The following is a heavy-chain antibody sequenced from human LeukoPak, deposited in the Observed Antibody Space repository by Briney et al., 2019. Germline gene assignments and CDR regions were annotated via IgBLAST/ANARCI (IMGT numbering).Heavy chain of an antibody. V-gene: IGHV3-53*01. D-gene: IGHD3-10*01. CDR1: GFTVSSNY. CDR3: AKVLMVRGFTFDP. Sequence: GGSLRLSCAVSGFTVSSNYMSWVRQAPGKGLEWVSVIYSGGSTYYADSVKGRFTISRDNSKNTLYLQMNSLRAEDTAVYYCAKVLMVRGFTFDPWGQGTLVTVSS. J-gene: IGHJ5*02. CDR2: IYSGGST.